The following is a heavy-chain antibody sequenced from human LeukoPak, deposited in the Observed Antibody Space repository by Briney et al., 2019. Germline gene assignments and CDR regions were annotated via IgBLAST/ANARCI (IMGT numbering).Heavy chain of an antibody. Sequence: PGRSLRLSCAASGFTFSSYGMHWVRQAPGKGLEWVAVIGYDGSNKYYADSVKGRFTISRDNSKNTLYLQMNSLRAEDTAVYYCARDPRCSSTSCYGVDYFDYWGQGTLVTVSS. J-gene: IGHJ4*02. CDR2: IGYDGSNK. D-gene: IGHD2-2*01. CDR3: ARDPRCSSTSCYGVDYFDY. V-gene: IGHV3-33*01. CDR1: GFTFSSYG.